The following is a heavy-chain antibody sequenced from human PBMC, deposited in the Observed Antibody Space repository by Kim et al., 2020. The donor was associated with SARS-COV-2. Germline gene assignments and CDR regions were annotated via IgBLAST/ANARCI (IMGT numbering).Heavy chain of an antibody. CDR3: ARSRITMVRGVHRSNPQNWFDP. D-gene: IGHD3-10*01. Sequence: ASVKVSCKASGYTFTSYAMHWVRQAPGQRLEWMGWINAGNGNTKYSQKFQGRVTITRDTSASTAYMELSSLRSEDTAVYYCARSRITMVRGVHRSNPQNWFDPRGQGTLVTVSS. V-gene: IGHV1-3*01. CDR1: GYTFTSYA. CDR2: INAGNGNT. J-gene: IGHJ5*02.